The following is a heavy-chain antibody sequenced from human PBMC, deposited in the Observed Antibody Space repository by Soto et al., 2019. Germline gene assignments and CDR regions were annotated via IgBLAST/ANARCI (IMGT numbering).Heavy chain of an antibody. J-gene: IGHJ4*02. CDR2: IYYSGST. Sequence: PSETLSLPCTVSGGSISSYYWSWIRQPPGKGLEWIGYIYYSGSTNYNPSLKSRVTISVDTSKNQFSLKLSSVTAADTAVYYCARVIGGSGRNGGYFDYWGQGTLVTVSS. D-gene: IGHD3-16*01. CDR3: ARVIGGSGRNGGYFDY. V-gene: IGHV4-59*01. CDR1: GGSISSYY.